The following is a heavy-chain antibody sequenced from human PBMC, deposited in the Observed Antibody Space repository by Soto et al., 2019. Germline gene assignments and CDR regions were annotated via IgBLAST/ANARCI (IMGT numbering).Heavy chain of an antibody. Sequence: GGSLRLSCAASGFTFSSYGMTWVRQAPGKGLEWVSFSSATGAGTYYADSVKGRFTISRDNSKNTLYLQMTSLRADDTAVYYCAKDRRAGGNYGFYSDFWGQGALVTVS. J-gene: IGHJ4*02. D-gene: IGHD1-7*01. CDR1: GFTFSSYG. CDR3: AKDRRAGGNYGFYSDF. CDR2: SSATGAGT. V-gene: IGHV3-23*01.